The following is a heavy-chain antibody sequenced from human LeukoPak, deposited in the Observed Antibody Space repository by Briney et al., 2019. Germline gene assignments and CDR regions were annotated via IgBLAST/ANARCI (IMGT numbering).Heavy chain of an antibody. Sequence: PGGSLRLSCAASGFTFSSYSMNWVRQAPGKGLEWVSSISSSSSYIYYADSVKGRFTISRDNAKNSLYLQINSLRAEDTAVYYCASHDILTGYYPFDYWGQGTLVTVSS. CDR3: ASHDILTGYYPFDY. V-gene: IGHV3-21*01. J-gene: IGHJ4*02. CDR1: GFTFSSYS. CDR2: ISSSSSYI. D-gene: IGHD3-9*01.